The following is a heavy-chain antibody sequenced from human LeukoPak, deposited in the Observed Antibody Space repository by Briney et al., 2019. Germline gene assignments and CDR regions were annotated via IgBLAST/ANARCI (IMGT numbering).Heavy chain of an antibody. J-gene: IGHJ5*02. CDR1: GYSFTSYW. V-gene: IGHV5-51*01. Sequence: GESLKISCKGSGYSFTSYWIGWVRQMPGKGLEWMGIIYPGDSDTRYSPSFQGQVTISADKSISTAYLQWSSLKASDTAMYYCARADCSSTSCYKVGWFDPWGQGTLVTVSS. CDR2: IYPGDSDT. CDR3: ARADCSSTSCYKVGWFDP. D-gene: IGHD2-2*02.